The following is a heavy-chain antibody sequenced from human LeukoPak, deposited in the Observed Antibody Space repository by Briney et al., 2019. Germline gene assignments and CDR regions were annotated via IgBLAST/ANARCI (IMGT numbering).Heavy chain of an antibody. J-gene: IGHJ5*02. CDR3: ARDLTIFGVARFDP. CDR1: GGSFSGYY. D-gene: IGHD3-3*01. Sequence: PSETLSLACAVYGGSFSGYYWSWIRQPPGKGLEWFGEINHSGSTNYNPSLKSRVTISVDTSKNQFSLKLSSVTAADTAVYYCARDLTIFGVARFDPWGQGTLVTVSS. V-gene: IGHV4-34*01. CDR2: INHSGST.